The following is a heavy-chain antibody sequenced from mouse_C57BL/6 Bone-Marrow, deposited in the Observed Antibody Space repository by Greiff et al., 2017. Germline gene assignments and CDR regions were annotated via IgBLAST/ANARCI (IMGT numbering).Heavy chain of an antibody. V-gene: IGHV1-83*01. CDR2: YPGSGNTY. CDR3: RTLRQLRLRMDY. J-gene: IGHJ4*01. CDR1: YTFTDYYM. D-gene: IGHD3-2*02. Sequence: VQGVESGPELVKPGASVKMSCKASGYTFTDYYMHWVKQKPGKGLEWIGEIYPGSGNTYYNEKFKGKATLTADTSSSTAYMQLSSLTSEDSAVYFCARTLRQLRLRMDYWGQGTSVTVSS.